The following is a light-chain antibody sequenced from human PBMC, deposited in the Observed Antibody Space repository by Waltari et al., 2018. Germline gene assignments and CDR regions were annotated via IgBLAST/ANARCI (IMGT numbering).Light chain of an antibody. V-gene: IGLV1-47*01. CDR2: RNN. Sequence: HSVLTQPPSASGTPGQRVTISCSGRSSNIGRNYVYWYQQLPGPAPKLLIYRNNQRHSGVPDRFSGSKSGTSASLAISGLRYEDEADYYCATWDDSLSGPVFGGGTKLTVL. J-gene: IGLJ3*02. CDR3: ATWDDSLSGPV. CDR1: SSNIGRNY.